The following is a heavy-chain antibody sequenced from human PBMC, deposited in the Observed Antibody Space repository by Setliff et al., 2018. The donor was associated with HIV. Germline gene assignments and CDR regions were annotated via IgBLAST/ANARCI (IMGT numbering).Heavy chain of an antibody. CDR2: INPNSDNT. V-gene: IGHV1-8*01. Sequence: ASVKVSCKASGYAFNRYTLNWVRQATGRGLEWMGWINPNSDNTAYAQKFQGRLTMARNTSTGTVYMELSSLRSEDTAVYCCARIGRTPYYYYYMDGWGKGTTVTVSS. J-gene: IGHJ6*03. CDR3: ARIGRTPYYYYYMDG. CDR1: GYAFNRYT. D-gene: IGHD2-15*01.